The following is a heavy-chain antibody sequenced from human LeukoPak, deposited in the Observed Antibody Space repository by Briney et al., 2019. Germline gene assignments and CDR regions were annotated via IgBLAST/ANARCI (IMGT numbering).Heavy chain of an antibody. J-gene: IGHJ4*02. V-gene: IGHV1-46*01. D-gene: IGHD7-27*01. Sequence: ASVKVSCKASGYTFTSYYMHWVRQAPGQGLEWMGIINPSGGSTSYAQKFQGRVTITADKSTSTAYMELSSLRSEDTAVYYCARKPNWGGYYFDYWGQGTLVTVSS. CDR3: ARKPNWGGYYFDY. CDR2: INPSGGST. CDR1: GYTFTSYY.